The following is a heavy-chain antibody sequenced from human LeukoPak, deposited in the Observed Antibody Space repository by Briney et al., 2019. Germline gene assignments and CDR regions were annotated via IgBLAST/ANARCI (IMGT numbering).Heavy chain of an antibody. D-gene: IGHD6-13*01. J-gene: IGHJ4*02. Sequence: SETLSLTCSVSGYSISSGYYWGWIRPPPGKGLEWIGSIYHSGNAYYNPSLKSRVTISVDTSKNQFSLKLTSVTAADTAFYYCARRLATYSSSWGCWGQGTLVTVSS. V-gene: IGHV4-38-2*01. CDR2: IYHSGNA. CDR3: ARRLATYSSSWGC. CDR1: GYSISSGYY.